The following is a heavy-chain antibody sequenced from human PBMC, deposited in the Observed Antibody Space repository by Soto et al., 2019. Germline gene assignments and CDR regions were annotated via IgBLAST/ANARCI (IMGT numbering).Heavy chain of an antibody. CDR2: IYPGDSDT. Sequence: GESLKISCKGSGYSFTNYWIGWVRQLPGKGLEWMGIIYPGDSDTRYSPSFQGQVTISADKSISTAYPQWSSLKASDTAFYYCAFYSYDRGGYYGAVDIWGQGTMVTVSS. V-gene: IGHV5-51*01. J-gene: IGHJ3*02. D-gene: IGHD3-22*01. CDR1: GYSFTNYW. CDR3: AFYSYDRGGYYGAVDI.